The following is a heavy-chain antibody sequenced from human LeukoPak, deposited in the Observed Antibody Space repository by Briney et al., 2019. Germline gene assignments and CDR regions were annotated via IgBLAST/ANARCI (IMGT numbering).Heavy chain of an antibody. V-gene: IGHV4-59*01. CDR1: GGSISSYY. CDR2: ISYSGST. Sequence: SETLCLTCTVSGGSISSYYWSWIRQPPGKGLEWIGYISYSGSTNYNPSLKSRVSISVETSKNQFSLKLSSVTAADTAVYYCARGNWNYASFWFDPWGQGTLVTVSS. D-gene: IGHD1-7*01. J-gene: IGHJ5*02. CDR3: ARGNWNYASFWFDP.